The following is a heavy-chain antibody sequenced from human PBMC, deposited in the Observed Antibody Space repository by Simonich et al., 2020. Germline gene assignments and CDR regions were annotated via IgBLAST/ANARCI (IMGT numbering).Heavy chain of an antibody. V-gene: IGHV3-21*01. J-gene: IGHJ4*02. CDR2: ISSSRSYI. CDR3: ARDTSYYGSGSYYFDY. CDR1: GFTFSSYS. Sequence: GGGLVKPGGSLRLSCAASGFTFSSYSMNWVRQAPGKGLEWGSSISSSRSYIYYADSVKGRFTISRDNAKNSLYLQMNSLRAEDTAVYYCARDTSYYGSGSYYFDYWGQGTLVTVSS. D-gene: IGHD3-10*01.